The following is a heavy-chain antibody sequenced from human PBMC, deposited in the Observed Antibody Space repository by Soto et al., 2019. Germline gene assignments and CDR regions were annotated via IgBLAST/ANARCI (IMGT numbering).Heavy chain of an antibody. J-gene: IGHJ3*01. CDR3: VKDMRIHIHNDYGDACDL. V-gene: IGHV3-9*01. CDR1: GFTFEDYA. D-gene: IGHD3-16*01. Sequence: EMQLVEAGGGLVQPGRSLRLSCTASGFTFEDYAMHWVRQVPGKGLEWVAGISWDSGRIGYADSVKGRFTSSRDNVKNSLCFRLNSLKAEDTAFYYWVKDMRIHIHNDYGDACDLWGQGTMVTVSS. CDR2: ISWDSGRI.